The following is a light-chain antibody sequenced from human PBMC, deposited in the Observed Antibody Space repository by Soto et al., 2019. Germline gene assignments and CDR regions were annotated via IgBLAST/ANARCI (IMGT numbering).Light chain of an antibody. V-gene: IGKV1-39*01. CDR1: QTINFY. CDR3: QQTFNMPYT. CDR2: AAS. Sequence: DIQMTQSPSSLSASVGERVTITCRASQTINFYLHWYQQKPGRAPNLLIYAASSLQSGVPSRFSGSGSGTDFTLTISSLQPEDFATYYCQQTFNMPYTFGRGTKLEIK. J-gene: IGKJ2*01.